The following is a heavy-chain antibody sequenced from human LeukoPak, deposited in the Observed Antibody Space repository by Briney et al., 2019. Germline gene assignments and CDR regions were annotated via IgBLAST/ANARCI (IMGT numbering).Heavy chain of an antibody. Sequence: ASVKVSCKASGYTFTTYDINWVRQATGQGLEWMGWMNRNNGNTGYAQKFQGRVTMTRDTSISTAYLELSSLRFEDTAVYYCARYERRGPLSDVWGKGTTVTVSS. CDR1: GYTFTTYD. D-gene: IGHD3-10*01. CDR2: MNRNNGNT. J-gene: IGHJ6*04. V-gene: IGHV1-8*01. CDR3: ARYERRGPLSDV.